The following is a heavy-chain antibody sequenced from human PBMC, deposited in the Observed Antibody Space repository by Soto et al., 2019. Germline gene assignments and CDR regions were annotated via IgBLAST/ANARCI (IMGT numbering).Heavy chain of an antibody. J-gene: IGHJ5*02. CDR2: IWYDGSNK. CDR3: ARETPSIDYGDFSGWFDP. D-gene: IGHD4-17*01. CDR1: GFTFSSYG. Sequence: GESLRLSCAASGFTFSSYGMHWVRQAPGKGLEWVAVIWYDGSNKFYADSVKGRFTISRDNCKNTLNLQMNSLRAEDTAVYYCARETPSIDYGDFSGWFDPWGQGTPVTVSS. V-gene: IGHV3-33*01.